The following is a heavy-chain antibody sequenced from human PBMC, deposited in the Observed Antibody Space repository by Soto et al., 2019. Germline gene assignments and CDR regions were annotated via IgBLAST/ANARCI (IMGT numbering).Heavy chain of an antibody. CDR2: MNPGSGDT. V-gene: IGHV1-8*01. J-gene: IGHJ5*02. CDR3: ARMATFGSLHLFDP. Sequence: ASVKVSCKASGYSFTNNDVTWVRQATGQGLEWMGWMNPGSGDTGYAQKFQGRVTMTRDISIATAYMELSSLRSDDTAIYYCARMATFGSLHLFDPWGQGTLVTVSS. D-gene: IGHD3-16*01. CDR1: GYSFTNND.